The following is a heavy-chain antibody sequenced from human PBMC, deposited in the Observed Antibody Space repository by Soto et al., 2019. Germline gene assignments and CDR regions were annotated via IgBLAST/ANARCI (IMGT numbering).Heavy chain of an antibody. V-gene: IGHV4-39*01. CDR3: ARRRVAVSGTSRFDP. CDR2: IYFGGTT. D-gene: IGHD1-7*01. Sequence: SETLSLTCTVSGGSLRSSSYFWSWIRQAPGKGLEWIGSIYFGGTTYYNPSLKTRVTISVDTSRSQFSLKLTSVTVADAAVYYCARRRVAVSGTSRFDPWGQGTQVTV. CDR1: GGSLRSSSYF. J-gene: IGHJ5*02.